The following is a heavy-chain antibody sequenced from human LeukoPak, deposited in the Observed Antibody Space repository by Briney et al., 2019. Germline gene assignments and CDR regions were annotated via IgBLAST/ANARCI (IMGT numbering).Heavy chain of an antibody. J-gene: IGHJ4*02. Sequence: PSETLSLTCTVSGASITSNSHFWAWIRQSPGKGLEWIGSIYYSGRPSYNPSHKSRVTISEDTSKNQFSLNVISVTAEDPAVYYCARRRGAGGSAGRPPFDYWGQGALVTVSS. V-gene: IGHV4-39*01. D-gene: IGHD6-6*01. CDR2: IYYSGRP. CDR1: GASITSNSHF. CDR3: ARRRGAGGSAGRPPFDY.